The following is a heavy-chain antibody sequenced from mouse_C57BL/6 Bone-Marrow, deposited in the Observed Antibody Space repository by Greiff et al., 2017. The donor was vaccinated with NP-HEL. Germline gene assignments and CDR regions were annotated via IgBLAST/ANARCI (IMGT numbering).Heavy chain of an antibody. CDR3: ARGLLPSYFDD. D-gene: IGHD2-3*01. J-gene: IGHJ2*01. CDR1: GFTFTDYD. V-gene: IGHV5-4*03. CDR2: ISDNANDY. Sequence: EERLVESGGGLVQPGGSLRLSCAASGFTFTDYDMSWVRQTPGKTLEWVASISDNANDYSSPYNVSGRFTISRDNAKNKLYLQTSHLNSEYTAMYYCARGLLPSYFDDWGQGTTLS.